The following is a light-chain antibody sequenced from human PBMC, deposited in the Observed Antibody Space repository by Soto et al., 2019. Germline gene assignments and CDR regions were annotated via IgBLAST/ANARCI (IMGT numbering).Light chain of an antibody. CDR2: DAS. CDR3: PVSTFHLSR. CDR1: QGISSW. J-gene: IGKJ2*01. Sequence: NQMTQSPSSVSASVGDIVTITCRASQGISSWLAWYQQKPGKAPKLLIFDASSLQSGVPSRFSGSGSGTEFTLTISFLQPDDVTRDSCPVSTFHLSRFG. V-gene: IGKV1-12*01.